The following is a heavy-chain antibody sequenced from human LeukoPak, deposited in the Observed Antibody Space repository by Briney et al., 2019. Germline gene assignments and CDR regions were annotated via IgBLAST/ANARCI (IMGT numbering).Heavy chain of an antibody. CDR1: GLTFNSYS. CDR3: VRDSCSSYGYYFLH. D-gene: IGHD2-15*01. V-gene: IGHV3-21*01. Sequence: GESLRLSCAASGLTFNSYSMYWVRQAPGKGLEWVSSISSSSSHMFYADSVKGRFSISRDNANNSLYLQMNSLRAEDTAVYYCVRDSCSSYGYYFLHWGQGTLASVSS. J-gene: IGHJ1*01. CDR2: ISSSSSHM.